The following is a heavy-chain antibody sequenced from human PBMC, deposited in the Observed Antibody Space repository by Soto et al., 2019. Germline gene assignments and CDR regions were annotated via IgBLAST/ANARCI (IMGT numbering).Heavy chain of an antibody. CDR2: ISTSSSYI. D-gene: IGHD1-26*01. V-gene: IGHV3-21*01. CDR3: AKDVEPDDYYYGMDV. J-gene: IGHJ6*02. CDR1: GFTFSTYS. Sequence: GGSLRLSCAASGFTFSTYSMNWVRQAPGKGLEWVSLISTSSSYIYYADSVQGRFTISRDNAKNSLYLQMNSLRAEDTAVYYCAKDVEPDDYYYGMDVWGQGTTVTVSS.